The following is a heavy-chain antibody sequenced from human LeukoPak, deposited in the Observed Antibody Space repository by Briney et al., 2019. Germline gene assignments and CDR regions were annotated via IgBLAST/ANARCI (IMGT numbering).Heavy chain of an antibody. CDR3: PRVEILTGYYGGSFDY. CDR2: INPNSGGT. Sequence: GASVRVSCKTSGYTFSTYDINWLRQAAGQGLEWMGWINPNSGGTNYAQKFQGRVTMTRDTSISTAYMELSRLRSDDTAVYYCPRVEILTGYYGGSFDYWGQGTLVTVSS. J-gene: IGHJ4*02. D-gene: IGHD3-9*01. CDR1: GYTFSTYD. V-gene: IGHV1-2*02.